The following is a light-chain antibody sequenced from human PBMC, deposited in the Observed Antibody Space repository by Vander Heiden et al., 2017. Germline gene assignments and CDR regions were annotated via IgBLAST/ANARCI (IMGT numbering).Light chain of an antibody. CDR2: DVT. CDR1: SSDVGDYDY. V-gene: IGLV2-14*03. Sequence: QSALTQPASVSASPGQSITISCTGTSSDVGDYDYVSWYQQHPGKAPKLIIHDVTNRPSGLSNRFSASKSDNTASLTISGLQAEDEADYYCNSYTGSGTYVFGTGTKVTVL. J-gene: IGLJ1*01. CDR3: NSYTGSGTYV.